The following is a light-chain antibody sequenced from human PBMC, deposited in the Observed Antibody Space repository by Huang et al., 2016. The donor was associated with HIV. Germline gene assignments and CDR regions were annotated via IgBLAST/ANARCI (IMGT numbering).Light chain of an antibody. CDR2: RSS. CDR1: RSVNTN. J-gene: IGKJ4*01. Sequence: EIVMTQSPATLSVSPGERVTLSCRANRSVNTNLAWYQQRPGQAPSLLIYRSSTRAPGIPARFSGSGSGTDFSLTNSSLQSEDFALYYCHQYNNWLLSFGGGTRVDI. V-gene: IGKV3-15*01. CDR3: HQYNNWLLS.